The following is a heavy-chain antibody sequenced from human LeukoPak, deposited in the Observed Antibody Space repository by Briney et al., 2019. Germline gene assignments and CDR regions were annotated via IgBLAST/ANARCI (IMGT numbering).Heavy chain of an antibody. CDR3: ARDEVGVGATHDY. Sequence: GGSLRLSCAASGFTFSSYWMHWVRQAPGKGLVWVSRISKDGSSTYYADSVKGRFTISRDNAKNTLYLQMNGLRAEDTAVYYCARDEVGVGATHDYWGQGTLVTVSS. CDR1: GFTFSSYW. D-gene: IGHD1-26*01. CDR2: ISKDGSST. J-gene: IGHJ4*02. V-gene: IGHV3-74*01.